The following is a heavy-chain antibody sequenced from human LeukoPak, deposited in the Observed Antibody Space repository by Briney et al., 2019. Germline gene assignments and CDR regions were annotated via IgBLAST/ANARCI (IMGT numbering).Heavy chain of an antibody. CDR3: ARGPPRRYFDWTYHHEEY. V-gene: IGHV3-30*04. J-gene: IGHJ4*02. Sequence: GGSLRLSCAASGFTFRSYAMHWVRQAPGKGLEWVAVISYDGSNQKYADSVKGRFTISRDNSQNTLYLQMNSLRDEDTAVYYCARGPPRRYFDWTYHHEEYWGQGTLVTVSS. D-gene: IGHD3-9*01. CDR2: ISYDGSNQ. CDR1: GFTFRSYA.